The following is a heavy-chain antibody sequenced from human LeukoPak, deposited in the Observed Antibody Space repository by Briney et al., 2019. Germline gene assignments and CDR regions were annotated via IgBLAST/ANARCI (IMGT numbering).Heavy chain of an antibody. Sequence: GGSLRLSCAASGFTFSSYAMHWVRQAPGKGLEYVSAISSNGGSTYYANSVKGRFTISRDNSKNTLYLQMGSLRAEDMAVYYCARDATLFAPYYYYYYMDVWGKGTTVTVSS. CDR3: ARDATLFAPYYYYYYMDV. CDR1: GFTFSSYA. J-gene: IGHJ6*03. D-gene: IGHD3-3*01. V-gene: IGHV3-64*01. CDR2: ISSNGGST.